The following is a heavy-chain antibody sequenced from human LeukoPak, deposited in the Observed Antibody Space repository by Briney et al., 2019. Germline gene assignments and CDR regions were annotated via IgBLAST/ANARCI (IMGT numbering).Heavy chain of an antibody. J-gene: IGHJ4*02. Sequence: GGSLRLSCEASGFSFPYGMSWVRQAPGKGLEWVSGITNSGENTYYADSVKGRFTISRDNSKNTLFLEMNSLRVEDTAVYYCARDSHIVVVTATFDYWGQGTLVTVSS. CDR3: ARDSHIVVVTATFDY. V-gene: IGHV3-23*01. CDR1: GFSFPYG. CDR2: ITNSGENT. D-gene: IGHD2-21*02.